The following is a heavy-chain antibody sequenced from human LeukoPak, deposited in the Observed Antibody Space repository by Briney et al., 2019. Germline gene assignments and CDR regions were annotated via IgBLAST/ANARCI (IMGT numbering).Heavy chain of an antibody. V-gene: IGHV4-34*01. Sequence: PSETVSLTCGVYGGSFSGYYWSWILQPPGKGLEWIGEINHSGSTNYNPSLKSRVTISVDTSKNQFSLKLSSVTAADTAVYYCARGRRFLEWLPTSYYYYGMDVWGQGTTVTVSS. CDR3: ARGRRFLEWLPTSYYYYGMDV. CDR2: INHSGST. CDR1: GGSFSGYY. J-gene: IGHJ6*02. D-gene: IGHD3-3*01.